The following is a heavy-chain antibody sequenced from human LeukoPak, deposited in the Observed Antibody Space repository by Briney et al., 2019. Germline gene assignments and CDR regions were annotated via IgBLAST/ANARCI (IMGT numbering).Heavy chain of an antibody. V-gene: IGHV3-23*01. CDR2: ISSSGGST. CDR3: AEDLPHTMAFDS. J-gene: IGHJ3*02. Sequence: PGGSLRLSCAASGFTFSGYTMSWVREAPGMGLEWVSSISSSGGSTYYADSVKGRFTFSRDNSKNSLYLQSNSLRAEDTAVYYCAEDLPHTMAFDSWGQGTMVTVSS. CDR1: GFTFSGYT. D-gene: IGHD3-3*01.